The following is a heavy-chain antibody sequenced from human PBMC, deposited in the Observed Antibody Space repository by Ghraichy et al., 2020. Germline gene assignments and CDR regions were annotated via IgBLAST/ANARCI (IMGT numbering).Heavy chain of an antibody. Sequence: SETLSLTCTVSGGSISSGDYYWSWIRQPPGKGLEWIGYIYYSGSTYYNPSLKSRVTISVDTSKNQFSLKLSSVTAADTAVYYCASWGRLLQSAFDIWGQGTMVTVSS. CDR3: ASWGRLLQSAFDI. D-gene: IGHD3-22*01. V-gene: IGHV4-30-4*08. CDR1: GGSISSGDYY. J-gene: IGHJ3*02. CDR2: IYYSGST.